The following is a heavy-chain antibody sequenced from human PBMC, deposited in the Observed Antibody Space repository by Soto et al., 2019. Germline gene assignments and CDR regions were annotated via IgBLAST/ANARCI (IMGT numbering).Heavy chain of an antibody. CDR3: ARVRFDYYDSSGYYLFDY. CDR1: GGSISSGDYY. J-gene: IGHJ4*02. Sequence: SETLSLTCTVSGGSISSGDYYWSWIRQPPGKGLEWIGYIYYSGSTYYNPSLKSRVTISVDTSKNQFSLKLSSVTAADTAVYYCARVRFDYYDSSGYYLFDYWGQGTLVTVS. CDR2: IYYSGST. V-gene: IGHV4-30-4*01. D-gene: IGHD3-22*01.